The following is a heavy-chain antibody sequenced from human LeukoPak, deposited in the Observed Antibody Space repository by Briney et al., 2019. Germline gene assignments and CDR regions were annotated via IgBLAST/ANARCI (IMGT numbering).Heavy chain of an antibody. J-gene: IGHJ4*02. D-gene: IGHD3-22*01. CDR1: GFTFSSYA. V-gene: IGHV3-30-3*01. Sequence: GGSLRLSCAASGFTFSSYAMHWVRQAPGKGLEWVAVISYDGSNKYYADSVKGRFTISRDNSKDTLYLQMNSLRAEDTAVYYCARLSDSSGYWEIQRLAYFDYWGQGTLVTVSS. CDR3: ARLSDSSGYWEIQRLAYFDY. CDR2: ISYDGSNK.